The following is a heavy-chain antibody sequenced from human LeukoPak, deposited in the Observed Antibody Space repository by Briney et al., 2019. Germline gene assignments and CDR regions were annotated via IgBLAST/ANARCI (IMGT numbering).Heavy chain of an antibody. D-gene: IGHD3-22*01. CDR1: GHTFTSYD. Sequence: ASVKVSCKASGHTFTSYDINWVRQATGQGLEWMGWMNPNSGDTAYAQKFQGRVTMTRNTSISTAYMELSSLRSEDTAVYYCAREDYYDSGSFDPWGQGTLVTVSS. J-gene: IGHJ5*02. V-gene: IGHV1-8*02. CDR3: AREDYYDSGSFDP. CDR2: MNPNSGDT.